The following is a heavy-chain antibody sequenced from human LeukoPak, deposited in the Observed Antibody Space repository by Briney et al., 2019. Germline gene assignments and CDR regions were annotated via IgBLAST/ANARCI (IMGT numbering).Heavy chain of an antibody. CDR1: GFTFSSYG. J-gene: IGHJ6*02. CDR2: IWYDGSNK. D-gene: IGHD6-19*01. V-gene: IGHV3-33*01. CDR3: ARDGNIAVAGLYYYYGMDV. Sequence: GGSLRLSCAASGFTFSSYGMHWVRQAPGKGLEWVAVIWYDGSNKYYADSAKGRFTISRDNSKNTLYLQMNSLRAEDTAVYYCARDGNIAVAGLYYYYGMDVWGQGTTVTVSS.